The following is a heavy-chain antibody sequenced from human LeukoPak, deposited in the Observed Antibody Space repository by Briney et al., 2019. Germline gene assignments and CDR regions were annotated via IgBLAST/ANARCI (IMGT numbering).Heavy chain of an antibody. D-gene: IGHD1-26*01. Sequence: GGSLRLSCAASGFTFSSYSMNWVRQAPGKGLEWISSITSSSSYIYYADSVKGRFTISRDNAKNSLYLQMNSLRAEDTAVYYCARGGMRVRQLLPTLLDYWGQGILVTVSS. V-gene: IGHV3-21*01. CDR2: ITSSSSYI. J-gene: IGHJ4*02. CDR1: GFTFSSYS. CDR3: ARGGMRVRQLLPTLLDY.